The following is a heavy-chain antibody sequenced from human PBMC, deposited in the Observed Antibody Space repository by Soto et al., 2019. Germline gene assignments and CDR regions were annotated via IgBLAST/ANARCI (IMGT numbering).Heavy chain of an antibody. CDR2: FNPISGGT. CDR1: GYTFTGYY. V-gene: IGHV1-2*04. CDR3: ARDNYYDSSGYRYYYGMDV. D-gene: IGHD3-22*01. J-gene: IGHJ6*02. Sequence: ASVKVSCKASGYTFTGYYMHWVRQAPGQGLELMGWFNPISGGTNYAHKFQGWVTMTRDTSISTAYMELSRLRSDDTAVYYCARDNYYDSSGYRYYYGMDVWGQGTTVTVSS.